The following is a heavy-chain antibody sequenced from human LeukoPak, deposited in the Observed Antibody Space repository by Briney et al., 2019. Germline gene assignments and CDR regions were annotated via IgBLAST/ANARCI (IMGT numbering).Heavy chain of an antibody. CDR3: ARQARRIDYSNYVTRRNFDY. D-gene: IGHD4-11*01. J-gene: IGHJ4*02. CDR2: IYYSGST. V-gene: IGHV4-39*01. Sequence: PSETLSLTCTVPGGSINSGDYYWSWIRQPPGKGLEWIGSIYYSGSTYYNPSLKSRVTISVDTSKNQFSLKLSSVTAADTAVYYCARQARRIDYSNYVTRRNFDYWGQGTLVTVSS. CDR1: GGSINSGDYY.